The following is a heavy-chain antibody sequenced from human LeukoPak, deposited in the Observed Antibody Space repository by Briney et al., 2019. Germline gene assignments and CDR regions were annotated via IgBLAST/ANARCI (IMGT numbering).Heavy chain of an antibody. CDR1: GFTFSTYG. V-gene: IGHV3-23*01. CDR2: TSGSGTTT. J-gene: IGHJ4*02. Sequence: GGSLRLSCAASGFTFSTYGMSWVRQTPGKGLGWVSATSGSGTTTYYEDSVKGRFTISRDNSQNTLYLQMNSLRAEDTAVYYCARGWNLSPSGSYLLWGQGTLVTVSS. CDR3: ARGWNLSPSGSYLL. D-gene: IGHD1-26*01.